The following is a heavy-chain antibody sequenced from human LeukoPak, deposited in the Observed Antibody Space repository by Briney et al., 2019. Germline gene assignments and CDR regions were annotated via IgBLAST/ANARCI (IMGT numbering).Heavy chain of an antibody. J-gene: IGHJ4*02. CDR1: GFTFSSYA. CDR3: ANGLRRWIQLWLPAGY. CDR2: ISGSGGST. D-gene: IGHD5-18*01. Sequence: GGSLRLSCAASGFTFSSYAMSWVRQAPGKGLEWVSAISGSGGSTYYADSVKGRFTISRDNSKNTLYLPMNSLRAEDTAVYYCANGLRRWIQLWLPAGYWGQGTLVTVSS. V-gene: IGHV3-23*01.